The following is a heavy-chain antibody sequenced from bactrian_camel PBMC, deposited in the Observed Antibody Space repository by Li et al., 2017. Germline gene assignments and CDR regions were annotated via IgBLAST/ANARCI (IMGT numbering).Heavy chain of an antibody. CDR3: VGGTWLQKDFGY. D-gene: IGHD6*01. CDR1: GYIYSSVR. J-gene: IGHJ6*01. V-gene: IGHV3S54*01. Sequence: QVELVESGGGLVHVGGSLRLSCAASGYIYSSVRMGWFRQAPGKEREAVVAIHTGGGSTYYADSVKGRVIISQDNAKNTLYLQMTSLKPEDTAVYYCVGGTWLQKDFGYWGQGTQVTFS. CDR2: IHTGGGST.